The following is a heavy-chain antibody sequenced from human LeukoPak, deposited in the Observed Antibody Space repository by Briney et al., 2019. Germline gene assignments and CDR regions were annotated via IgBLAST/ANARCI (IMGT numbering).Heavy chain of an antibody. D-gene: IGHD6-19*01. V-gene: IGHV3-48*02. CDR2: ISSSSTTI. CDR1: GFTFSSYG. Sequence: PGGSLRLSCAASGFTFSSYGMNWVRQAPGKGLEWISYISSSSTTIYYADSVKGRFTISRDNAKNSLYLQMNSLRDEDTAVYYCARALAVAGHFDHWGQGTLVTVSS. J-gene: IGHJ4*02. CDR3: ARALAVAGHFDH.